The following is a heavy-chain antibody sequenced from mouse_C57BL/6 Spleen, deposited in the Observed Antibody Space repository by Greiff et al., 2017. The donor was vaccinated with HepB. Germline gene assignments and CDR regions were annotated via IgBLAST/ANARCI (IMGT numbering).Heavy chain of an antibody. J-gene: IGHJ1*03. Sequence: EVQLQQSGPVLVKPGVSVKMSCKASGYTFTDYYMNWVKQSHGKSLEWIGVINPYNGGTSYNQKFKGKATLTVDKSSSTAYMELNSLTSEDSAVYYCARVLYYGSSYGYFDVWGTGTTVTVSS. CDR3: ARVLYYGSSYGYFDV. D-gene: IGHD1-1*01. CDR2: INPYNGGT. V-gene: IGHV1-19*01. CDR1: GYTFTDYY.